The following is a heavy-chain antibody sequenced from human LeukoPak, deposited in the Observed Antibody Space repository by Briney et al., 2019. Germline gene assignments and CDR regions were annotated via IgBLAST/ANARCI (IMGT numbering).Heavy chain of an antibody. D-gene: IGHD3-3*01. V-gene: IGHV1-18*01. CDR2: ISAYNGNT. CDR3: ARVKCPYYCWSGYLYYMDV. CDR1: GDTFTSYG. J-gene: IGHJ6*03. Sequence: ASVKVSCKASGDTFTSYGISWGRQAPGQGLEWMGWISAYNGNTNYAQKLQGRVTMTTDTSTSTAYMELRSLRSDDTAVYYCARVKCPYYCWSGYLYYMDVWGKGTTVTVSS.